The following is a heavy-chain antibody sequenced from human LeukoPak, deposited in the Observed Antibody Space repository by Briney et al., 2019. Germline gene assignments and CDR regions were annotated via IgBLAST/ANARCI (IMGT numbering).Heavy chain of an antibody. CDR2: INTDGSST. CDR3: ARSSRSGYYHFDY. V-gene: IGHV3-74*01. Sequence: GGSLRLSCAASGFTFSSYWMHWVRQAPGKGLVWVSRINTDGSSTGYADSVKGRFTISRDNAKNTLYLQMNSLRAADTAVYYCARSSRSGYYHFDYWGQGTLVTVSS. D-gene: IGHD3-3*01. J-gene: IGHJ4*02. CDR1: GFTFSSYW.